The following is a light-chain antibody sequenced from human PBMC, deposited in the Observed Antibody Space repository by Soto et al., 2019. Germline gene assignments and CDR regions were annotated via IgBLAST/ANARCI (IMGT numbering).Light chain of an antibody. CDR1: QSVSNNY. CDR3: QKYGTSSLT. V-gene: IGKV3-20*01. Sequence: EIVLTQSPGTLSLSPGERATLSCRASQSVSNNYLAWYQQKPGQAPRLLIYGASSRATGIPDRFSGSGSGTDFTLTISRLEPEDFAVYYFQKYGTSSLTFGGGTKVEIK. J-gene: IGKJ4*01. CDR2: GAS.